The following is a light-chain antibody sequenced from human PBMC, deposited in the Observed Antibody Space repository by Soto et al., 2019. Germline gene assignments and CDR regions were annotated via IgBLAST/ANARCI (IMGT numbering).Light chain of an antibody. V-gene: IGKV3-15*01. CDR2: GAS. J-gene: IGKJ1*01. Sequence: EIVMTQSPATLSVSPGERATFSCRASQSVSSNLAWYQHRPGQAPRLLINGASTRATGIPGRFSGSGSGTEFTLTISSLQSEDIAVYFCLQYNNWPPETWTFGPGTKVDIK. CDR1: QSVSSN. CDR3: LQYNNWPPETWT.